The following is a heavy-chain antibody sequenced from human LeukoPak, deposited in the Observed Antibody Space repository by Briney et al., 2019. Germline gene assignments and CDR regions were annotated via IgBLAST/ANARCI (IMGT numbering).Heavy chain of an antibody. CDR1: GFTFSSYA. V-gene: IGHV3-23*01. D-gene: IGHD2-2*02. CDR2: ISGSGGST. J-gene: IGHJ4*02. CDR3: AKGEYCSTTSCYTLYY. Sequence: GGSLRPSCAASGFTFSSYAMSWVRQAPGKGLEWVSAISGSGGSTYYADSVKGRFTISKDNSKNTLYLQMNSLRAEDTAVYYCAKGEYCSTTSCYTLYYWGQGTLVTVSS.